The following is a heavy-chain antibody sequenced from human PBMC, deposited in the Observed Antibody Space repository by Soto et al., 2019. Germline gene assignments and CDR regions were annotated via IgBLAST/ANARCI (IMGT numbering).Heavy chain of an antibody. V-gene: IGHV4-38-2*02. J-gene: IGHJ4*02. D-gene: IGHD1-1*01. CDR1: GFAISRGYY. Sequence: SETLSLTCSVSGFAISRGYYWGWVRQPPGKGLEWIGSIYPSVSSYHNPSLATRLRLSIDTSKNQFTLNLTSVTAADTALYFCAREKVGTTFFDNWGQGIQVTVSS. CDR3: AREKVGTTFFDN. CDR2: IYPSVSS.